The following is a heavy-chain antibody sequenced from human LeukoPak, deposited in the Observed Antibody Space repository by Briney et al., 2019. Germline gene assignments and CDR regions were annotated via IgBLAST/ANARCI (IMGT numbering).Heavy chain of an antibody. V-gene: IGHV3-9*03. CDR2: ISWNSGSI. J-gene: IGHJ3*02. Sequence: GGSLRLSCAASGSTFDDYAMHWVRQAPGKGLEWVSGISWNSGSIGYADSVKGRFTISRDNAKNSLYLQMNSLRAEDMALYYCAKASYYDSSGHAFDIWGQGTMVTVSS. D-gene: IGHD3-22*01. CDR1: GSTFDDYA. CDR3: AKASYYDSSGHAFDI.